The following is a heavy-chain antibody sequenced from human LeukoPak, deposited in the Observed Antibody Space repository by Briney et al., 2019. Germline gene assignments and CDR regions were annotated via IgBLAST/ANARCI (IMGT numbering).Heavy chain of an antibody. D-gene: IGHD3-10*01. Sequence: GGSLRLSCAGSGFTFSRYAMSWVRHVPGKGLEWVSAITGSGSEIFSTDSVKGRFTISRDNAKNTLYLQMNNLRAEDTAIYYCSKDRFGSGGPNWFGPWGQGTLVTVSS. V-gene: IGHV3-23*01. CDR2: ITGSGSEI. J-gene: IGHJ5*02. CDR1: GFTFSRYA. CDR3: SKDRFGSGGPNWFGP.